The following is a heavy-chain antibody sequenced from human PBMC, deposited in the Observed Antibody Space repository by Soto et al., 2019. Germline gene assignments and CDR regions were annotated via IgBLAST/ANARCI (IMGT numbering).Heavy chain of an antibody. CDR3: ARTPLNIAAAGTGPDY. Sequence: SETLSLTCTVSGGSISSGGYYWSWIRQHPGKGLEWIGYIYYSGSTYYNPSLKSRVTISVDTSKNQFSLKLSSVTAADTAVYYCARTPLNIAAAGTGPDYWGQGTLVTVSS. CDR1: GGSISSGGYY. D-gene: IGHD6-13*01. V-gene: IGHV4-31*03. CDR2: IYYSGST. J-gene: IGHJ4*02.